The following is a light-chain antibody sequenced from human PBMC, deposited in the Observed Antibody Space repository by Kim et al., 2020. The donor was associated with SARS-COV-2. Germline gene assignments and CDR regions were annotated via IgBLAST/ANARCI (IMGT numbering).Light chain of an antibody. CDR2: KAS. J-gene: IGKJ4*01. Sequence: GSVGDRVTITCRASQSISSWLAWYQQKPGKAPNLLIHKASSLESGVPSRFSGSGSGTEFTLTISSLQPDDFATYYCQQYNSSPVTFGGGTKVDIK. V-gene: IGKV1-5*03. CDR1: QSISSW. CDR3: QQYNSSPVT.